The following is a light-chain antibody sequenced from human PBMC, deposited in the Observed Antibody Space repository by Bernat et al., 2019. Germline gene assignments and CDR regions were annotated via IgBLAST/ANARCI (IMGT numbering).Light chain of an antibody. CDR2: KES. Sequence: DIQMTQSPSTLSASVGDRVTITCRASQSISSWLAWYQQKTGKAPKLLIYKESSLESVVPSRFSGSGSGTEFTLTISSLQPDDFAPYYYQQYSSYPYTFGQGTELEIK. J-gene: IGKJ2*01. CDR3: QQYSSYPYT. CDR1: QSISSW. V-gene: IGKV1-5*03.